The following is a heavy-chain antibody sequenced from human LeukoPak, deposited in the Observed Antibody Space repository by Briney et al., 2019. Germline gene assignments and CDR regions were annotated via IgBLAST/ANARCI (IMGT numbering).Heavy chain of an antibody. V-gene: IGHV3-15*01. CDR1: GFTFYTAW. D-gene: IGHD2-15*01. CDR3: TTDLGGYFSGGSCYTGLYNCFDP. J-gene: IGHJ5*02. Sequence: GGSLRLSCAASGFTFYTAWMNWGRQAPGKGLEWVARIRSETYGGTTEYTAPVKGRFTISRDDSRNTLYLQMDSLKTEDTAVYYCTTDLGGYFSGGSCYTGLYNCFDPWGQGTLVTVSS. CDR2: IRSETYGGTT.